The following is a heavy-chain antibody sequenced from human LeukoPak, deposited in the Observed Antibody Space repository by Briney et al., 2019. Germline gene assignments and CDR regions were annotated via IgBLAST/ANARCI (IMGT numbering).Heavy chain of an antibody. V-gene: IGHV1-58*02. J-gene: IGHJ4*02. CDR3: AADLWCSGGSCYSDSSGWYSNY. Sequence: SVKVSCKASGFTFTSSAMQWVRQARGQRLEWIGWIVVGSGNTNYAQKFQERVTIARDMSTSTAYMELSSLRSEDTAVYYCAADLWCSGGSCYSDSSGWYSNYWGQGTLVTVSP. D-gene: IGHD2-15*01. CDR1: GFTFTSSA. CDR2: IVVGSGNT.